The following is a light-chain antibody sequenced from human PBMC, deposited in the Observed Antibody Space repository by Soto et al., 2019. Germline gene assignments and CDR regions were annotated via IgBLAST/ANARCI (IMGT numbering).Light chain of an antibody. V-gene: IGKV3-15*01. J-gene: IGKJ4*01. CDR2: GAS. CDR1: QSVSSN. Sequence: EIVMTQSPATLSVSPGERATLSCRASQSVSSNLAWYQQKPGQAPRLLTYGASTRATGIPARFSGSGSGTEFTLTIRSLQSEDFAGYYCQQYNNWPPLTFGGGTKVEIK. CDR3: QQYNNWPPLT.